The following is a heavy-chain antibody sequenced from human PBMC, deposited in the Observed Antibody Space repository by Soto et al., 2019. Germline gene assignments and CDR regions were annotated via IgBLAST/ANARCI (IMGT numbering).Heavy chain of an antibody. V-gene: IGHV3-33*03. Sequence: QVLLVESGGGVVQPGRSLRLSCAASGFTFSSYGMHWVRQAPGKGLEWVAVIWYDGNKKYYGDSVRGRFTISRDNSKNTLYLEMNSLRAEDTAVYYCVVDTSGLLDYWGQGTLVTVSS. CDR2: IWYDGNKK. CDR3: VVDTSGLLDY. D-gene: IGHD3-22*01. CDR1: GFTFSSYG. J-gene: IGHJ4*02.